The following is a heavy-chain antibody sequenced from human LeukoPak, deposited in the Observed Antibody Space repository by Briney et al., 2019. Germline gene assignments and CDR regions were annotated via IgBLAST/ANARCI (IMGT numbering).Heavy chain of an antibody. J-gene: IGHJ4*02. Sequence: LVASVKVSCKASGYTFTGYYMHRVRQAPGQGLEWMGWINPNTGDTNYAQKFQGRVTMTRDTSITTVYMEISRLTSDDTALFYCAVAPGDYWGQGTLVTVSS. D-gene: IGHD2-21*01. CDR2: INPNTGDT. CDR1: GYTFTGYY. V-gene: IGHV1-2*02. CDR3: AVAPGDY.